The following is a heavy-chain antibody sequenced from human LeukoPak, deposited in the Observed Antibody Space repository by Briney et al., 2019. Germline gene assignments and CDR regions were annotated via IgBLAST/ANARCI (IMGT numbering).Heavy chain of an antibody. D-gene: IGHD6-6*01. V-gene: IGHV4-38-2*02. Sequence: PSETLSLTCTVSGYSISSGYYWGWIRQPPGKGLEWIGSIYHSGSTYYNPSLKSRVTISVDTSKNQFSLKLSSVTAADTAVYYCARGRIAARSYTWFDPWGQGTLVTVSS. CDR3: ARGRIAARSYTWFDP. CDR2: IYHSGST. CDR1: GYSISSGYY. J-gene: IGHJ5*02.